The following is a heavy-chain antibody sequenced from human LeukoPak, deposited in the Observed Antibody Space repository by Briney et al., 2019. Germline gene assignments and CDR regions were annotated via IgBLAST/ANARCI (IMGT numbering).Heavy chain of an antibody. Sequence: GGSLRLSCTASGFTFTRYRMNWVRQAPGKGLEWVAVISYDGSNKYYADSVKGRFTISRDNSKNTLYLQMNSLRAEDTAVYYCAKSKFDMGITGTTRVVDYWGQGTLVTVSS. CDR2: ISYDGSNK. CDR1: GFTFTRYR. V-gene: IGHV3-30*18. D-gene: IGHD1-7*01. J-gene: IGHJ4*02. CDR3: AKSKFDMGITGTTRVVDY.